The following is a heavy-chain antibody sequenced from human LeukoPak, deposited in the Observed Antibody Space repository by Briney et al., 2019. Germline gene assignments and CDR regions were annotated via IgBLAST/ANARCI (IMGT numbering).Heavy chain of an antibody. J-gene: IGHJ4*02. CDR2: IYPGDSDT. CDR1: GSSFTSYW. CDR3: ARSKNPGSYYKAPDY. Sequence: PGESLKISCKGSGSSFTSYWIGWARQLPGKGLEWMGIIYPGDSDTRYSPSFQGQVTISADKSISTGYLQWSSLKASDTAMYYCARSKNPGSYYKAPDYWGQGTLVTVSS. D-gene: IGHD3-10*01. V-gene: IGHV5-51*01.